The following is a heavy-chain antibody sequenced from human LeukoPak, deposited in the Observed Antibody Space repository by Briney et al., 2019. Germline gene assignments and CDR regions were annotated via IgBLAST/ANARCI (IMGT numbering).Heavy chain of an antibody. CDR3: AADKGYSSSWYHFDY. D-gene: IGHD6-13*01. Sequence: GASVRVSCKASGFTFTSSAMQWVRQARGQRLEWIGWIVVGSGNTNYAQKFRERVTITRDMSTSTAYMEPSSLRSEDTAVYYCAADKGYSSSWYHFDYWGQGTLVTVSS. V-gene: IGHV1-58*02. CDR2: IVVGSGNT. CDR1: GFTFTSSA. J-gene: IGHJ4*02.